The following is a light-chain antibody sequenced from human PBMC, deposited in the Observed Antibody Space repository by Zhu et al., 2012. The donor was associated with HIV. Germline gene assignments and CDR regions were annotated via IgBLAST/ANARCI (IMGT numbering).Light chain of an antibody. J-gene: IGKJ2*02. Sequence: DIQMTQSPSTLSASVGDRVTITCRASQSINTRLVWYQQKPGTAPKVLIYTASTLESGVPSRFSGSGSGTEFTLTISSLQPDDFATYYCQHYNTYPWTFGQGTKLKI. CDR3: QHYNTYPWT. V-gene: IGKV1-5*03. CDR1: QSINTR. CDR2: TAS.